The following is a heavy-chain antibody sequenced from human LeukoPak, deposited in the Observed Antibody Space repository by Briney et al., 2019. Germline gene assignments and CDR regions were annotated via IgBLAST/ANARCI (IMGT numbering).Heavy chain of an antibody. Sequence: ASVKVSCKASGYTFNVNYMHWVRPAPGQGLEWIGWINPNSGATNYAQKFQGKVTMTSDTSTSTAYMELSRLRSDDTALYYCARKEWNGYNFDSWGQGTLVTVSS. CDR3: ARKEWNGYNFDS. V-gene: IGHV1-2*02. D-gene: IGHD5-24*01. CDR2: INPNSGAT. J-gene: IGHJ4*02. CDR1: GYTFNVNY.